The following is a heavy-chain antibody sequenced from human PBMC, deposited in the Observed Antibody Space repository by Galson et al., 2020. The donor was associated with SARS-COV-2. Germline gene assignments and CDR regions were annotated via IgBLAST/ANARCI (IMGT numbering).Heavy chain of an antibody. D-gene: IGHD2-15*01. V-gene: IGHV1-69*13. J-gene: IGHJ6*02. Sequence: SVKVSCKASGGTFSSYAISWVRQAPGQGLEWMGGIIPIFGTANYAQKFQGRVTITADESTSTAYMELSSLRSEDTAVYYCAGGYWSSGGSCCRDYYGMDVWGQGTTVTVSS. CDR3: AGGYWSSGGSCCRDYYGMDV. CDR1: GGTFSSYA. CDR2: IIPIFGTA.